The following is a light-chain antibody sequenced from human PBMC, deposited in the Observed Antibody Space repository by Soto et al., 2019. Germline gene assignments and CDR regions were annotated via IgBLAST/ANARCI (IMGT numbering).Light chain of an antibody. Sequence: QPVRTQSSSASASLGSSVKNTCTLSSGHSSYIIAWHQQQPGKAPRYLMKLEGSGSYNKGSGVPDRFSGSSSGADRYLTISNLQFEDEADYYCETWDSNTRVFGGETKLTVL. J-gene: IGLJ3*02. V-gene: IGLV4-60*02. CDR1: SGHSSYI. CDR3: ETWDSNTRV. CDR2: LEGSGSY.